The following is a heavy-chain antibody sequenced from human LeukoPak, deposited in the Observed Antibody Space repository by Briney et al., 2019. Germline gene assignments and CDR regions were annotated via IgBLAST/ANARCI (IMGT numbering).Heavy chain of an antibody. CDR1: GGSVSSGNYY. CDR2: IYYSGST. Sequence: SETLSLTCTVSGGSVSSGNYYWSWIRQSPGKGVEWIGYIYYSGSTKYKPSLKSRVTISVDTSKNQFSLKLSSVTAADTAVYYCARAGGWYYFDYWGQGTLVTVSS. J-gene: IGHJ4*02. V-gene: IGHV4-61*01. D-gene: IGHD6-19*01. CDR3: ARAGGWYYFDY.